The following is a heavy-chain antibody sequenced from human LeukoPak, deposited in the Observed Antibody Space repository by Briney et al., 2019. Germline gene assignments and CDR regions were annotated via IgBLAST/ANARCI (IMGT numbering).Heavy chain of an antibody. CDR1: GYSLTRYA. J-gene: IGHJ4*02. CDR3: ARDPLRFGELLGYFDY. Sequence: ASVKVSCKASGYSLTRYAMHWVRQAPGQRLEWMGWINAGNGNTKNSQEFQGRVTITRDTSTSTAYMELRSLRSDDTAVYYCARDPLRFGELLGYFDYWGQGTLVTVSS. CDR2: INAGNGNT. V-gene: IGHV1-3*01. D-gene: IGHD3-10*01.